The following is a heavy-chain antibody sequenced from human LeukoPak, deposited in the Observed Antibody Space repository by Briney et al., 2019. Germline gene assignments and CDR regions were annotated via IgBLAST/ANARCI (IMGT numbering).Heavy chain of an antibody. J-gene: IGHJ4*02. CDR3: AREELGTNY. CDR1: GFTFSSYS. Sequence: GGSLRLSCAASGFTFSSYSMNWVRQAPGKGLEWVSYISSSSSTIYYADSVKGRFTTSRDNSKNTLYLQMNSLRAEDTAVYYCAREELGTNYWGQGTLVTVSS. D-gene: IGHD7-27*01. CDR2: ISSSSSTI. V-gene: IGHV3-48*01.